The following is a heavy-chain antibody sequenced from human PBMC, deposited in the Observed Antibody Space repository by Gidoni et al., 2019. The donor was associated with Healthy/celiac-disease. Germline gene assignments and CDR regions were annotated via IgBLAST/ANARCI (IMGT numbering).Heavy chain of an antibody. J-gene: IGHJ6*03. CDR2: ISSSSSYI. CDR3: ARYGEITMVRDPRNYYYYYMDV. Sequence: EVQLVESGGGLVKPGGSVRLSCAASGFTFRSYIIDWFRQAPGKGLEGVSSISSSSSYIYYADSVKGRFTISRDNAKNSLYLQMNSLRAEDTAVYYCARYGEITMVRDPRNYYYYYMDVWGKGTTVTVSS. V-gene: IGHV3-21*01. CDR1: GFTFRSYI. D-gene: IGHD3-10*01.